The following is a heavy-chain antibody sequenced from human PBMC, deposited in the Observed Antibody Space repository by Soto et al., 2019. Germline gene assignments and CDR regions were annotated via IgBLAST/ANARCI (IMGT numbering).Heavy chain of an antibody. CDR2: ISAYNGNT. D-gene: IGHD2-15*01. CDR3: ARDNGRDVVVVADPRSWFDP. V-gene: IGHV1-18*01. J-gene: IGHJ5*02. CDR1: GYTFTSYG. Sequence: QVQLVQSGAEVKKPGASVKVSCKASGYTFTSYGISWVRQAPGQGLEWMGWISAYNGNTNYAQKLQGRVTMTTDTSTSTAYMELRSLRSDATAVYYCARDNGRDVVVVADPRSWFDPWGQGTLVTVSS.